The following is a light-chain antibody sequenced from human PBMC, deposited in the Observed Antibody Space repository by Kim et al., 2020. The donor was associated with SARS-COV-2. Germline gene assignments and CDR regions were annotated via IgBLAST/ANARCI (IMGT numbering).Light chain of an antibody. CDR3: QQHNNWPYT. J-gene: IGKJ2*01. Sequence: EVELTQSPATLSVSPGERVSTSCRASQDVSTKLIWYQQKRGQAPRLLIFGASTRATGIPARFSGSGSGTEFTLTISSLQSEDFAVYYCQQHNNWPYTFGQGTKLEI. CDR1: QDVSTK. CDR2: GAS. V-gene: IGKV3-15*01.